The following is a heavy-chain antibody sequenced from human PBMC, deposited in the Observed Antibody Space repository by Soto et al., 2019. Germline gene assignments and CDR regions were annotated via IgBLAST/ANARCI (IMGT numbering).Heavy chain of an antibody. V-gene: IGHV4-61*01. CDR3: ARYDAESGSNKLDP. CDR1: GGSVSSRSHF. J-gene: IGHJ5*02. Sequence: QVQLQESGPGVVKPSDTLSVTCTVSGGSVSSRSHFWSWIRQPPGGGLQWIGYIYYTGNTNYSPSLKSRATLSVDTSRNQFSLRLTSVTAADTANYYCARYDAESGSNKLDPWGQGTLVTVSS. D-gene: IGHD5-12*01. CDR2: IYYTGNT.